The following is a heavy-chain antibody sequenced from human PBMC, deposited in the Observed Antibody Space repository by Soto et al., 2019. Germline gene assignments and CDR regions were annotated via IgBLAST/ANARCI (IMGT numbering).Heavy chain of an antibody. J-gene: IGHJ4*02. CDR2: INPSGGST. D-gene: IGHD6-19*01. V-gene: IGHV1-46*01. Sequence: GASVKVSCKASGYTFTSYYMHWVRQAPGQGLEWMGIINPSGGSTSYAQKFQGRVTMTRDTSTSTVYMELSSLRSEDTAVYYCARAIRVPYSSGSKSFDYWGQGTLVTVSS. CDR1: GYTFTSYY. CDR3: ARAIRVPYSSGSKSFDY.